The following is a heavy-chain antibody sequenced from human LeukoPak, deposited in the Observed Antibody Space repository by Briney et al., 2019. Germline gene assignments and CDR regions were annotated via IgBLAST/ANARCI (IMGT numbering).Heavy chain of an antibody. D-gene: IGHD5-12*01. Sequence: AVYVSLSAAASEFTFSCNWMHWVSQGPGQGLVGISRINSDGSSTNDADSVKGRFTISRDNAKNTLYLQMNSLRAEDTAVYYCASAIVTTRNAWDCWGQGALVTVSS. CDR2: INSDGSST. J-gene: IGHJ4*02. CDR3: ASAIVTTRNAWDC. CDR1: EFTFSCNW. V-gene: IGHV3-74*01.